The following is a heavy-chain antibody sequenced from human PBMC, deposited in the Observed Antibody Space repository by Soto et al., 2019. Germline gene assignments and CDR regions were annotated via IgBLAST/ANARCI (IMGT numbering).Heavy chain of an antibody. CDR3: ARFEDSAYYGLFDS. Sequence: SETLSLTCTVSGGSISSGGYYWSWIRQHPGKGLEWIGYIYHSGSTYYNPSLRNRVTISVDLSKNQFSLKLKSVTAADTAVYYCARFEDSAYYGLFDSWGQGTLVTVSS. D-gene: IGHD3-22*01. J-gene: IGHJ4*02. CDR1: GGSISSGGYY. CDR2: IYHSGST. V-gene: IGHV4-31*03.